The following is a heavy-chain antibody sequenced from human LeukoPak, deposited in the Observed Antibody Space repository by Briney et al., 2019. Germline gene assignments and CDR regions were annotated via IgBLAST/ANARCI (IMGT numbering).Heavy chain of an antibody. D-gene: IGHD2-8*02. J-gene: IGHJ4*02. V-gene: IGHV3-30*02. Sequence: TGGSLRLSRAASGFTFSSFGMHWVRQAPGEGLEWVAYIGYTGTDTYYADSVKGRFTISRDNSKNTVHLQVNSLRAADTALYSCARDLTERKYYIAYWGQGTLVTVSS. CDR2: IGYTGTDT. CDR3: ARDLTERKYYIAY. CDR1: GFTFSSFG.